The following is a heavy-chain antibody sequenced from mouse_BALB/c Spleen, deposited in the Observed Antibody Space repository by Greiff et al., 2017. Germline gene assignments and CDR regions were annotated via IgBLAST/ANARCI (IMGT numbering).Heavy chain of an antibody. Sequence: EVNVVESGGGLVQPGGSRKLSCAASGFTFSDYGMAWVRQAPGKGPEWVAFISNLAYSIYYADTVTGRFTISRENAKNTLYLEMSSLRSEDTAMYYCAIYGYDRFAYWGQGTLVTVSA. V-gene: IGHV5-15*02. D-gene: IGHD2-2*01. CDR3: AIYGYDRFAY. CDR1: GFTFSDYG. J-gene: IGHJ3*01. CDR2: ISNLAYSI.